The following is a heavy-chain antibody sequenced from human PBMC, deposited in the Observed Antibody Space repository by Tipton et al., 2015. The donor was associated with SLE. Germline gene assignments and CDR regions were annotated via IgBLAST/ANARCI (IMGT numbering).Heavy chain of an antibody. Sequence: QLVQSGAEVKKPGASVKVSCKASGYTFTSYGIAWVRQAPGQGLDWMGWISPHNGKTNYAQKFQGRVTMTAETSTSTVYMELRSLRSDDTAVYFCARTYNYAGFDYWGQGTLVTVSS. D-gene: IGHD1-1*01. J-gene: IGHJ4*02. CDR2: ISPHNGKT. CDR1: GYTFTSYG. V-gene: IGHV1-18*01. CDR3: ARTYNYAGFDY.